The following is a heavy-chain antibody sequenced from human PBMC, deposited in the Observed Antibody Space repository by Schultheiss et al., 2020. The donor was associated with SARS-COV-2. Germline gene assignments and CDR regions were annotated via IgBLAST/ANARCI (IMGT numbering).Heavy chain of an antibody. J-gene: IGHJ4*02. CDR3: AKDHDSSGYSFDY. CDR1: GFTFSSYA. D-gene: IGHD3-22*01. V-gene: IGHV3-23*01. Sequence: GGSLRLSCAASGFTFSSYAMSWVRQAPGKGLEWVSAISGSGGSTYYADSVKGRFTISRDNSKNTLYLQMNSLRAEDMAVYYCAKDHDSSGYSFDYWGQGTLVTVSS. CDR2: ISGSGGST.